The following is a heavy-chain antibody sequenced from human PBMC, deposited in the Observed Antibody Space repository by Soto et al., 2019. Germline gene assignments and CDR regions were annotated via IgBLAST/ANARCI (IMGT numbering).Heavy chain of an antibody. V-gene: IGHV3-23*01. Sequence: EVQLLESGGGLVQPGGSLRLSCAASGFTFSSYAMSWVRQAPGKGLEWVSAISGSGGSTYYADSVKGRFTISRDNSKNTLYLQMNSLRAEDTAVYYCAKDHPWRAGRVVSYMDVWGKGTTVTVSS. D-gene: IGHD2-15*01. J-gene: IGHJ6*03. CDR3: AKDHPWRAGRVVSYMDV. CDR2: ISGSGGST. CDR1: GFTFSSYA.